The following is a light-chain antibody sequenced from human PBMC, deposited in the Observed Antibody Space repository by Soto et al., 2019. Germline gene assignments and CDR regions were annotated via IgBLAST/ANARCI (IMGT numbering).Light chain of an antibody. V-gene: IGKV3-20*01. CDR3: QQYGSSPIT. J-gene: IGKJ5*01. CDR1: QSVSSY. Sequence: EIVMTQSPGTLSLSPGERATLSFMASQSVSSYLAWYQQKPGQAPRLLIYGASSRATGIPDRFSGSGSGTDFTLTISRLEPEDFAVYYCQQYGSSPITFGQGTRLEIK. CDR2: GAS.